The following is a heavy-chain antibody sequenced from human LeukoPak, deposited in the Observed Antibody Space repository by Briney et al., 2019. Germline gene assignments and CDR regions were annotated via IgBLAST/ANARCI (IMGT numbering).Heavy chain of an antibody. CDR2: ISGYNGHT. D-gene: IGHD3-22*01. CDR3: ARDLTHRRNYDNSGYQIVSAF. CDR1: GYTFTNFG. V-gene: IGHV1-18*01. J-gene: IGHJ4*02. Sequence: GASVKVSCKASGYTFTNFGISWVRQAPGQGLEWMGWISGYNGHTKYGQKLQDRVTMTTDTSTSTAYIELRSLRSDDTAVYYCARDLTHRRNYDNSGYQIVSAFWGQGTLVTVSS.